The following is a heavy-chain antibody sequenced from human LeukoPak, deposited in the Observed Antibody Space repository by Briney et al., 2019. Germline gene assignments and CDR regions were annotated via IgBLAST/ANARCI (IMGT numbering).Heavy chain of an antibody. CDR3: AKDAQRGFDFSNSLES. CDR2: IWSDGTDK. V-gene: IGHV3-33*06. CDR1: GFTFSHYG. Sequence: GGSLRLSCATSGFTFSHYGMHWVRQAPGKGLEWVAVIWSDGTDKYYGDSVKGRFTISRDNSKNTVYLQMNSLRVEDTAVYYCAKDAQRGFDFSNSLESWGQGTLVTVSS. J-gene: IGHJ4*02. D-gene: IGHD4-11*01.